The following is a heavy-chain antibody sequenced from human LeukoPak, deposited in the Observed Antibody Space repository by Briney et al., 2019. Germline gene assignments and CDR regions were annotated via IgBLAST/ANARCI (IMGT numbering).Heavy chain of an antibody. V-gene: IGHV3-21*01. D-gene: IGHD3-22*01. J-gene: IGHJ3*01. Sequence: GGSLRLSCAATGFTLSGHSMNWVRQAPGKGLDWVSSISPTSAYVYYQDSVKGRFTISRDDAKNSLYLEMDSLRAEDTAVYYCARTIYYYESTSYFSDAFDVWGQGTMVTVSS. CDR2: ISPTSAYV. CDR3: ARTIYYYESTSYFSDAFDV. CDR1: GFTLSGHS.